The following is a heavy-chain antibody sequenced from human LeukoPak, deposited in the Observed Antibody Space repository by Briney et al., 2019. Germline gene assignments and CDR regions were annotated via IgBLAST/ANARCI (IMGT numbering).Heavy chain of an antibody. CDR2: IYYSGST. CDR1: GGSISSYY. V-gene: IGHV4-59*01. Sequence: SETLSLTCTVSGGSISSYYWSWIWQPPGKGLEWIGYIYYSGSTNYNPSLKSRVTISVDTSKNQFSLKLSSVTAADTAVYYCAREHFDILTGYYTRSYFDYWGQGTLVTVSS. CDR3: AREHFDILTGYYTRSYFDY. D-gene: IGHD3-9*01. J-gene: IGHJ4*02.